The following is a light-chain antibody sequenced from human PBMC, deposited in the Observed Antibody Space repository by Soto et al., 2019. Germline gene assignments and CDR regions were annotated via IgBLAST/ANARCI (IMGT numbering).Light chain of an antibody. CDR1: RSNVGRHS. CDR2: DND. J-gene: IGLJ3*02. CDR3: ATWDSSLTAGV. Sequence: QSVLTQPPSVAAAPGQRVTISCSGSRSNVGRHSVSWYQQVPGTAPKLLIYDNDKRPSGIPDRFSGSKSGTSATLGITGLQAGDESDYYCATWDSSLTAGVFGGRTKLTVL. V-gene: IGLV1-51*01.